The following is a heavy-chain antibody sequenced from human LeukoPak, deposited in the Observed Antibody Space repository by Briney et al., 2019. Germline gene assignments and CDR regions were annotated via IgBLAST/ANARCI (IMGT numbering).Heavy chain of an antibody. V-gene: IGHV1-69*13. Sequence: ASVKVSCKASGGTFSSYAISWVRQAPGQGLEWMGGIIPIFGTANYAQKFQGRVTITADESTSTAYTELSSLRSEDTAVYYCARARGRDYGDYEGGDWGQGTLVTVSS. CDR1: GGTFSSYA. CDR3: ARARGRDYGDYEGGD. D-gene: IGHD4-17*01. J-gene: IGHJ4*02. CDR2: IIPIFGTA.